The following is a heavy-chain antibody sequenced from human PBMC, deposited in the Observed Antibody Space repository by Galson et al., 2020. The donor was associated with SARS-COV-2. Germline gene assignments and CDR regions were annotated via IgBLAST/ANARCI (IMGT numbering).Heavy chain of an antibody. CDR2: VDKSGGF. Sequence: SETLSLTCTVPDDSISFFYWTWVRQTAGKGLEWIGRVDKSGGFNYNPSLKSRITMSIDSSGKQCSLRLSSVTAADTAMYFCARDVSSSVSGGAFDLWGQGTQVTVS. V-gene: IGHV4-4*07. CDR3: ARDVSSSVSGGAFDL. CDR1: DDSISFFY. J-gene: IGHJ3*01. D-gene: IGHD6-13*01.